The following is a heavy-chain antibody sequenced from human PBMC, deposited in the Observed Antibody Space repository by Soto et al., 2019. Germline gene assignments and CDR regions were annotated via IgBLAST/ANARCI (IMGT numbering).Heavy chain of an antibody. Sequence: GGSLRLSCAASGFTFSSYWMHWVRQAPGKGLVWVSRINSDGSSTSYADSVKGRFTISRDNAKNTLYLQMNSLRAEDTAVYYCARGYCSGGSCYLGAFDIWGQGTMVTVSS. D-gene: IGHD2-15*01. J-gene: IGHJ3*02. CDR1: GFTFSSYW. CDR3: ARGYCSGGSCYLGAFDI. V-gene: IGHV3-74*01. CDR2: INSDGSST.